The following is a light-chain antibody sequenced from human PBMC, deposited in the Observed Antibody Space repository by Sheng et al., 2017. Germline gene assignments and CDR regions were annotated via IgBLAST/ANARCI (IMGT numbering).Light chain of an antibody. CDR1: SGHVETYNL. V-gene: IGLV2-14*02. Sequence: QSALTQPASVSGSPGQSITISCTETSGHVETYNLVSWYQQHPGEVPKLIIYEGYKRPSGVSFRFSGSKSGNTASLTISGLQAEDEADYYCSSYTSSSTWVFGGGTKLTVL. CDR3: SSYTSSSTWV. CDR2: EGY. J-gene: IGLJ3*02.